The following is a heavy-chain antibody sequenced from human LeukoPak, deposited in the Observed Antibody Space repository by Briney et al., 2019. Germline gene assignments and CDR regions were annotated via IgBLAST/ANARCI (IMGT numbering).Heavy chain of an antibody. V-gene: IGHV3-23*01. D-gene: IGHD6-13*01. J-gene: IGHJ4*02. CDR3: ARARRAAAEY. CDR1: GFTFSSYA. Sequence: PGGSLRLSCAASGFTFSSYAMSWVRQAPGKGLEWVSAISGSGGSTYYADSVKGRFTISRDSAMNSLYLQMNSVRAEDTAMYYCARARRAAAEYWGQGILVTVSS. CDR2: ISGSGGST.